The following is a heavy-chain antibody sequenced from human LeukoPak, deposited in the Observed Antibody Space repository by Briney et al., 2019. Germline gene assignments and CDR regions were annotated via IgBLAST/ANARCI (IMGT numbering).Heavy chain of an antibody. D-gene: IGHD6-19*01. J-gene: IGHJ5*02. Sequence: PSETLSLTCTVSGGSISSYYWSWIRQPPGKGLEWIGYIYTSGSTNYNPSLKSRVTISVDTSKNQFSLKLSSVTAADTAVYCCARHDVGWPDYNWFDPWGQGTLVTVSS. CDR1: GGSISSYY. CDR2: IYTSGST. CDR3: ARHDVGWPDYNWFDP. V-gene: IGHV4-4*09.